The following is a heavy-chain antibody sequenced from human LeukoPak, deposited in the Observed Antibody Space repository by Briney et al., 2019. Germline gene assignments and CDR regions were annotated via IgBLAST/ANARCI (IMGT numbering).Heavy chain of an antibody. CDR3: VRHVDQWLRLGFHY. CDR2: IYTSGST. D-gene: IGHD5-12*01. Sequence: PSETQSLTCTVSGGSISSGSYYWSWIRQPAGKGLEWIGRIYTSGSTNYNPSLKSRVTISVDTSKNQFSLKLSSVTAADTAVYYCVRHVDQWLRLGFHYWGQGILVTVSS. J-gene: IGHJ4*02. V-gene: IGHV4-61*02. CDR1: GGSISSGSYY.